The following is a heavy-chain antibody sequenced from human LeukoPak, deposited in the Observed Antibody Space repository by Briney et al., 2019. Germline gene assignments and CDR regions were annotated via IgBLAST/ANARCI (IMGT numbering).Heavy chain of an antibody. CDR3: AKENTKTPFRPGEATVTKGYFDY. Sequence: GGSLRLSCAASGFTVSSNDMSWVRQAPGKGLECIPVIYSGGSTDYADSVKGRLTISRDNSKNTLYLQMNSLRAEDTAVYYCAKENTKTPFRPGEATVTKGYFDYWGQGTLVTVSS. D-gene: IGHD4-17*01. V-gene: IGHV3-53*01. CDR1: GFTVSSND. J-gene: IGHJ4*02. CDR2: IYSGGST.